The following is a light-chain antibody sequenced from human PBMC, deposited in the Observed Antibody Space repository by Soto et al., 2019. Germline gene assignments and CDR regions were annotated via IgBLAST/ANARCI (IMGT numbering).Light chain of an antibody. CDR3: LLYYGGAVI. J-gene: IGLJ7*01. CDR1: TGAVTRGHY. V-gene: IGLV7-43*01. Sequence: QTVVTQEPSLTVSPGGTVTLTCASSTGAVTRGHYTNWLQQKPGQAPRALIYSTDTKHSWTPARFSGSLLGGKAALTLSGAQPEDEADYYCLLYYGGAVIFGGGTQLTVL. CDR2: STD.